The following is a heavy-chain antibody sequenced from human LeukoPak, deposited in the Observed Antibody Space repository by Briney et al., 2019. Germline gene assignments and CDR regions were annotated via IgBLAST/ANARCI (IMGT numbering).Heavy chain of an antibody. Sequence: SETLSLTCSVSGASMNGHYWTWIRLSPGKGLEWIGYISDSGSTSYNPSLRSRVIMALEASKTEFSLRLNSVTVADTAVYYCARVFRGAVTSNWFDPWGQGTLVTVSS. CDR2: ISDSGST. CDR1: GASMNGHY. V-gene: IGHV4-59*11. CDR3: ARVFRGAVTSNWFDP. D-gene: IGHD3-3*01. J-gene: IGHJ5*02.